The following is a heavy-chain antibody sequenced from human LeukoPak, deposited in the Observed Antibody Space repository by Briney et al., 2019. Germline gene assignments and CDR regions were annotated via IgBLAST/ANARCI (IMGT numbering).Heavy chain of an antibody. Sequence: ASVKVSCKASGYTFSNYGISWVRQAPGQGLEWLGWTSPYNGHTNYAQEFQGRVNMTTDTYTSTAYMELRSLRSDDTAMYYCAREPQSPGTYYYYGLDVWGQGTTVTVSS. CDR3: AREPQSPGTYYYYGLDV. CDR2: TSPYNGHT. V-gene: IGHV1-18*01. J-gene: IGHJ6*02. CDR1: GYTFSNYG.